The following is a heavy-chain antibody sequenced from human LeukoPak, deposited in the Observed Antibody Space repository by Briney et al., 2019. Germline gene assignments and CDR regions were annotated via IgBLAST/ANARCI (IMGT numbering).Heavy chain of an antibody. D-gene: IGHD3-22*01. V-gene: IGHV1-46*01. J-gene: IGHJ3*02. Sequence: ASVKVSCKASGYTFSSYYMHWVRQAPGQGLEWMGIINPSGGSTSYAQKLQGRVTMTTDTSTSTAYMELRGLRSDDTAVYSCASSTLGYGFDAFDIWGQGTMVTVSS. CDR3: ASSTLGYGFDAFDI. CDR1: GYTFSSYY. CDR2: INPSGGST.